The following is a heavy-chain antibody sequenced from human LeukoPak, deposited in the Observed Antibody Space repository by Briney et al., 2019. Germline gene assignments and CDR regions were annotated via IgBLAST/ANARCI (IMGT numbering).Heavy chain of an antibody. V-gene: IGHV4-38-2*01. CDR1: GYSISSGYY. D-gene: IGHD6-19*01. J-gene: IGHJ4*02. Sequence: SETLSLTCAVSGYSISSGYYWGWIRQPPGKGLEWIGSIYHSGSTYYNPSLKSRVTISVDMSKNQFSLKLSSVTAADTAVYYCARLDPAGIAVAGTIDYWGQGTLVTVSS. CDR2: IYHSGST. CDR3: ARLDPAGIAVAGTIDY.